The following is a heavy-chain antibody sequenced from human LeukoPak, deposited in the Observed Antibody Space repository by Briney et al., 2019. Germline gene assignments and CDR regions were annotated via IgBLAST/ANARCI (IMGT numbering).Heavy chain of an antibody. Sequence: GGSLRLSCAASGFTFSSYNMNWVRQAPGKGLEWVSSITSSSSYIYYADSVKGRFTISRDNAKNSLYLQMNSLRAEDTAVYYCARDPYSGSYWDYYYYYMDLWGQGTTVTISS. CDR1: GFTFSSYN. D-gene: IGHD1-26*01. CDR3: ARDPYSGSYWDYYYYYMDL. J-gene: IGHJ6*03. V-gene: IGHV3-21*01. CDR2: ITSSSSYI.